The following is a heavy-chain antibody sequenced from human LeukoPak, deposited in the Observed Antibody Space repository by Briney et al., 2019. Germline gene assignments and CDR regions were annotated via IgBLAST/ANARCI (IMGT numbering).Heavy chain of an antibody. CDR2: INTDGRTT. J-gene: IGHJ4*02. CDR1: GFTFATFW. D-gene: IGHD1-26*01. CDR3: AKARQWELPSFDY. V-gene: IGHV3-74*01. Sequence: GGSLRLSCAASGFTFATFWMNWVRQAPGEGLVWVSLINTDGRTTTYADSVKGRFTISRDNSKNTVYLQMSSLRAEDTAVYYCAKARQWELPSFDYWGQGTLVTVSS.